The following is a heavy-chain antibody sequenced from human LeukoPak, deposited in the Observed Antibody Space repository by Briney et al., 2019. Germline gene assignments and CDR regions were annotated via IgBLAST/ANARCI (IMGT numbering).Heavy chain of an antibody. V-gene: IGHV3-30*02. D-gene: IGHD3/OR15-3a*01. Sequence: GGSLRLSCAASGFTFSSYGMHWVRQAPGKGLEWVAFIRYDGSNKYYADSVKGRFTISRDNAKNSLYLQMNSLRAEDTAVYYCARVYRNEEGFWTPNNYMDVWGKETTVTVSS. J-gene: IGHJ6*03. CDR3: ARVYRNEEGFWTPNNYMDV. CDR1: GFTFSSYG. CDR2: IRYDGSNK.